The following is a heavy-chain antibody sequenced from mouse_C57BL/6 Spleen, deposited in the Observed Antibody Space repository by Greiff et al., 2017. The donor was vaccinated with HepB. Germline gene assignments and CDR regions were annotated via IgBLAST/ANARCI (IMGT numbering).Heavy chain of an antibody. V-gene: IGHV5-4*01. D-gene: IGHD2-2*01. J-gene: IGHJ2*01. CDR3: AREGYPFFDY. CDR2: ISDGGSYT. Sequence: DVQLVESGGGLVKPGGSLKLSCAASGFTFSSYAMSWVRQTPEKRLEWVATISDGGSYTYYPDNVKGRFTISRDNAKNNLYLQMSHLKSEDTAMYYCAREGYPFFDYWGQGTTLTVSS. CDR1: GFTFSSYA.